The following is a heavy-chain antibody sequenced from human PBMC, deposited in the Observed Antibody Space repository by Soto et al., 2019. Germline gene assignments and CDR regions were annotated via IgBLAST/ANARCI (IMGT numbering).Heavy chain of an antibody. CDR2: IYHSGST. V-gene: IGHV4-4*02. J-gene: IGHJ4*02. CDR1: GGSISSSNW. CDR3: VDYYDSPYYFDY. D-gene: IGHD3-22*01. Sequence: PSETLSLTCAVSGGSISSSNWWSWVRQPPGKGLEWIGEIYHSGSTNYNPSLKSRVTISVDKSKNQFSLKLSSVTAADTAVYYRVDYYDSPYYFDYWGQGTLVTVSS.